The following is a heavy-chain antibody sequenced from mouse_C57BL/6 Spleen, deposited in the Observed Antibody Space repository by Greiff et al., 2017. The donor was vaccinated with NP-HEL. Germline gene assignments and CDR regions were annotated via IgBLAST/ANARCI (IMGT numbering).Heavy chain of an antibody. Sequence: DVQLQESVAELVRPGASVKLSCTASGFNIKNTYMHWVKQRPEQGLEWIGRIDPANGNTKYAPKFQGKATITADTSSNTAYLQLSSLTSEDTAIYYCARPTYGSSYYWYFDVWGTGTTVTVSS. CDR3: ARPTYGSSYYWYFDV. CDR2: IDPANGNT. J-gene: IGHJ1*03. V-gene: IGHV14-3*01. CDR1: GFNIKNTY. D-gene: IGHD1-1*01.